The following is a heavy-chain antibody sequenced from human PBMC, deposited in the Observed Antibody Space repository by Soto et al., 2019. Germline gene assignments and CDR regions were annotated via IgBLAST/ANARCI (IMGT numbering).Heavy chain of an antibody. J-gene: IGHJ4*01. CDR3: TTDSYFTSKLVRFDY. CDR2: IKSQVNGGTP. V-gene: IGHV3-15*07. CDR1: GFTFSSYS. Sequence: GGSLRLSCAASGFTFSSYSMNWVRQAPGKGLEWVGRIKSQVNGGTPDFAAPVRGRFAISRDDSRSMVYLQMNRLKTEDTAVYYCTTDSYFTSKLVRFDYWGLGTLVTVSS. D-gene: IGHD2-21*01.